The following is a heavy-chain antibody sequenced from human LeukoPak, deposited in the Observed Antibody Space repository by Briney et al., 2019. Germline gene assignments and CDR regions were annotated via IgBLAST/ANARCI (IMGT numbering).Heavy chain of an antibody. CDR1: GFTFNIYA. CDR2: ISGSGGST. D-gene: IGHD3-22*01. V-gene: IGHV3-23*01. J-gene: IGHJ4*02. Sequence: GGSLRLSCAASGFTFNIYAMSWVRQAPGKGLEWVSAISGSGGSTYYADSVKGRFTISRDNSKNTLYLQMNSLRAEDTAVYYCAREPSYYDSSGYAFDYWGQGTLVTVSS. CDR3: AREPSYYDSSGYAFDY.